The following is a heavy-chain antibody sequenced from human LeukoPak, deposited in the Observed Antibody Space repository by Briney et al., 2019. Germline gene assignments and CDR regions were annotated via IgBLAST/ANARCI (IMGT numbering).Heavy chain of an antibody. J-gene: IGHJ3*02. CDR3: ARRGDYFSFDI. Sequence: SETLSLTCTGSGGSISSYYWSWIRQPPGKGLEWIGYIYYSGSTNYNPSLKSRVTISVDTSKNQFSLKLSSVTAADTAVYYCARRGDYFSFDIWGQGTMVTVSS. V-gene: IGHV4-59*08. CDR2: IYYSGST. CDR1: GGSISSYY. D-gene: IGHD4-17*01.